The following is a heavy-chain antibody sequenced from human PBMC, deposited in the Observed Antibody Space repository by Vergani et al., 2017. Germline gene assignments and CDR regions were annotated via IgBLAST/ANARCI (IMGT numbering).Heavy chain of an antibody. CDR2: INWNSDSI. CDR3: VKDIAASGNYWYFDL. CDR1: GFTFDDYA. D-gene: IGHD6-13*01. V-gene: IGHV3-9*01. J-gene: IGHJ2*01. Sequence: EVQLVESGGGLVQPGRSLRLSCAASGFTFDDYAMHWVRQAPGKGLEWVSGINWNSDSIAYADSVKGRFTISRHNAKYSLYLQMNSLRAEDTALYYCVKDIAASGNYWYFDLWGRGTLVTVSS.